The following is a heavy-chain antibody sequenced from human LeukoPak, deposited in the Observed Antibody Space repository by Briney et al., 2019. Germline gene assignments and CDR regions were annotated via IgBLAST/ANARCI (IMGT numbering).Heavy chain of an antibody. J-gene: IGHJ5*02. D-gene: IGHD2-2*01. CDR1: GRTFSSYA. Sequence: SVKVSCKASGRTFSSYAISWVRQAPGQGLEWMGRIIPIFGTANYAQKFQGRVSSTTDDTTSTAYMELSSLRSEDTAVYYCAREGYRSSNSCSYNWFYPWGQGTLVTVSS. V-gene: IGHV1-69*05. CDR3: AREGYRSSNSCSYNWFYP. CDR2: IIPIFGTA.